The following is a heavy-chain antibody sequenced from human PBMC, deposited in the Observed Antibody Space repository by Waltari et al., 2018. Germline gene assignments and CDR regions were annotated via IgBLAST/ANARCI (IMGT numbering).Heavy chain of an antibody. CDR3: ARSGYYDSSGYYWWFDP. D-gene: IGHD3-22*01. V-gene: IGHV4-39*01. CDR1: GGSISSSNYY. CDR2: IYYSGST. Sequence: QVQLQQWGAGLLKPSETLSLTCTVSGGSISSSNYYWGWIRQPPGKGLEWIGSIYYSGSTAYNPSLKSRVTISVDTSKNQFYLKLNSVTAADTAVHYCARSGYYDSSGYYWWFDPWGQGTLVTVSS. J-gene: IGHJ5*02.